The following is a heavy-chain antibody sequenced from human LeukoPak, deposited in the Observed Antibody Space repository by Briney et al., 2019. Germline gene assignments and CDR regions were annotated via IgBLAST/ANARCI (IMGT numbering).Heavy chain of an antibody. CDR1: GFTFSSYS. CDR3: AKAPCGSGSLGGY. Sequence: GGSLRLSCAASGFTFSSYSMYWVRQAPGKGLGWVSYISSSSSFIYYADSVKGRFTISTDNSKNTLYLQMISLRAEDTAVYYCAKAPCGSGSLGGYWGQGTLVTVSS. V-gene: IGHV3-48*01. D-gene: IGHD3-10*01. J-gene: IGHJ4*02. CDR2: ISSSSSFI.